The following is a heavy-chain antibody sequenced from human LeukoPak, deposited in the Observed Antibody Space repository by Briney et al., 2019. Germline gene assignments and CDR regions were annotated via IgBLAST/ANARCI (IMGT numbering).Heavy chain of an antibody. CDR2: ISAYNGTT. CDR1: GYTFTSYD. J-gene: IGHJ5*02. Sequence: ASVKVSCKASGYTFTSYDINWVRQAPGQGLECMGWISAYNGTTNYAHKLQRRVTMTTDTSTSTAYMELRSLRSDDTAVYYCARDPLQLRYFDWLLKTVGWFDPWGQGTLVTVSS. V-gene: IGHV1-18*01. CDR3: ARDPLQLRYFDWLLKTVGWFDP. D-gene: IGHD3-9*01.